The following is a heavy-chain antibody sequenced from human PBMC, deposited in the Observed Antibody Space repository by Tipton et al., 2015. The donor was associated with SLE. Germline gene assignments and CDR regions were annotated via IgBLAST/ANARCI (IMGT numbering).Heavy chain of an antibody. Sequence: TLSLTCTVSGGSISSSSYYWGWIRQPPGKGLEWIGSIYYSGSTYYNPSLKSRVTISVDTSKNQFSLKLSSVTAAGTAVYYCASSGEQQLWGDWGQGTLVTVSS. D-gene: IGHD6-13*01. J-gene: IGHJ4*02. CDR3: ASSGEQQLWGD. CDR1: GGSISSSSYY. V-gene: IGHV4-39*01. CDR2: IYYSGST.